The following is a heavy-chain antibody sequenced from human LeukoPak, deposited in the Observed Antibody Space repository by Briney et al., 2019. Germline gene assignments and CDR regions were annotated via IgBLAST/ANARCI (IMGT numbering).Heavy chain of an antibody. CDR3: AKLLDSGSYFYFDD. CDR1: GFTFSSYA. J-gene: IGHJ4*02. V-gene: IGHV3-23*01. CDR2: ISGSGGST. Sequence: GGSLSLSCAASGFTFSSYAMSWVRQAPGKGLEWVSTISGSGGSTYYADSVKGRFTISRDNSKNTLYLQMNSLRAEDTAAYYCAKLLDSGSYFYFDDWGQGTLVTVSS. D-gene: IGHD1-26*01.